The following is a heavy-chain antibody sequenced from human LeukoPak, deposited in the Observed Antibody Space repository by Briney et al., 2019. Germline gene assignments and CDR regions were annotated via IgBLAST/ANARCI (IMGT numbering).Heavy chain of an antibody. CDR1: GGTFTSYY. CDR3: ARARGDFWSGYYIHYYGMDV. V-gene: IGHV1-46*01. D-gene: IGHD3-3*01. Sequence: GASVKVSCKASGGTFTSYYMHWVRQAPGQGLEWMGIINPSGGSTSYAQKFQGRVTMTRDTSTSTVYMELSSLRSEDTAVYYCARARGDFWSGYYIHYYGMDVWGQGTTVTVSS. CDR2: INPSGGST. J-gene: IGHJ6*02.